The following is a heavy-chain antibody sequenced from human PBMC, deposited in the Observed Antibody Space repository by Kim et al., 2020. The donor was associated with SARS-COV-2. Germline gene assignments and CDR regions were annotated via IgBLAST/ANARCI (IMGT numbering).Heavy chain of an antibody. CDR1: GFTLATSW. J-gene: IGHJ6*03. CDR2: INQDGTER. V-gene: IGHV3-7*01. D-gene: IGHD5-12*01. CDR3: ARLSHGYAKYFYCYYMDV. Sequence: GGSLRLSCSVSGFTLATSWMTWVRQVPGKGLEWVANINQDGTERHYADPAKGRFTISTDISKNSLYLHMDRLRVDDTAVYYCARLSHGYAKYFYCYYMDV.